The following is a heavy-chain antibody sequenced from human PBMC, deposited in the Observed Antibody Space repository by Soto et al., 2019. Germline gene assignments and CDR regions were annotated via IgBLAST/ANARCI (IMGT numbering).Heavy chain of an antibody. CDR2: IYYSGST. CDR3: ARTTYGDYAAFDI. Sequence: ETLSLTCTVSGGSISSYYWSWIRQPPGKGLEWIGYIYYSGSTNYNPSLKSRVTISVDTPKNQFSLKLSSVTAADTAVYYCARTTYGDYAAFDIWGQGXMVTVSS. J-gene: IGHJ3*02. CDR1: GGSISSYY. D-gene: IGHD4-17*01. V-gene: IGHV4-59*01.